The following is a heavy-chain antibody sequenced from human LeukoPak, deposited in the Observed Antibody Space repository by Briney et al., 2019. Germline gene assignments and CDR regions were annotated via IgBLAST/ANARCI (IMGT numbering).Heavy chain of an antibody. CDR1: GGSFSGYY. D-gene: IGHD5-18*01. V-gene: IGHV4-34*01. CDR3: ARIRGYSYGYFDY. J-gene: IGHJ4*02. CDR2: INHSGST. Sequence: SETLSLTCAVYGGSFSGYYWSWIRQPPGKGLEWIGEINHSGSTNYDPSLKSRVTISVDTSKNQFSLKLSSVTAADTAVYYCARIRGYSYGYFDYWGQGTLVTVSS.